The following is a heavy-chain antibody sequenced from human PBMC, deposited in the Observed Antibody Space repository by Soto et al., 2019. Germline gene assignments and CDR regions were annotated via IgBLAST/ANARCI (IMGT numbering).Heavy chain of an antibody. CDR1: GFTFSSYG. CDR3: AKDRKAMVRGWGAFDY. J-gene: IGHJ4*02. Sequence: QVQLVESGGGVVQPGRSLRLSCAASGFTFSSYGMHWVRQAPGKGLEWVAVISYDGSNKYYADSVKGRFTISRDNSKNTLYLQMNSLRAADTAVYYCAKDRKAMVRGWGAFDYWGQGTLVTVSS. D-gene: IGHD3-10*01. CDR2: ISYDGSNK. V-gene: IGHV3-30*18.